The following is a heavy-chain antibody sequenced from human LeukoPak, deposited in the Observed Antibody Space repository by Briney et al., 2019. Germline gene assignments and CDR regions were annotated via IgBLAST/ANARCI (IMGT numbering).Heavy chain of an antibody. V-gene: IGHV2-5*01. D-gene: IGHD3-22*01. Sequence: TLSLTCTVSGGSISSYYWSWIRQPPGKALEWLAPIYWNDDKRYSPSLKSRLTITKDTSKNQVVLTMTNMDPVDTATYYCAHPPGGYYDSSGPWFDPWGQGTLVTVSS. CDR1: GGSISSYYW. CDR3: AHPPGGYYDSSGPWFDP. J-gene: IGHJ5*02. CDR2: IYWNDDK.